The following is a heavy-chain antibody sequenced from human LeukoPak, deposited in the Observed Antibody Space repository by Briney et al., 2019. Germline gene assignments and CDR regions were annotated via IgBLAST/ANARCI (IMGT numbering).Heavy chain of an antibody. V-gene: IGHV1-24*01. Sequence: GASVKVSCKASGGTFSNCAFSWVRQAPGKGLEWMGGFDPEDGETIYAQKFQGRVTMTEDTSTDTAYMELSSLRSEDTAVYYCATTSSSSWYMDDAFDIWGQGTMVTVSS. CDR3: ATTSSSSWYMDDAFDI. CDR1: GGTFSNCA. J-gene: IGHJ3*02. D-gene: IGHD6-13*01. CDR2: FDPEDGET.